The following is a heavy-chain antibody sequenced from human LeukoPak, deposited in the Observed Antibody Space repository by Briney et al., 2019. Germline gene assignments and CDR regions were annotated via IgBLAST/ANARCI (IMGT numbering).Heavy chain of an antibody. D-gene: IGHD3-22*01. CDR2: INHSGST. CDR3: TRYYYDSSGYFDRVVHDAFDI. V-gene: IGHV4-39*07. CDR1: GGSISSSSYY. Sequence: SETLSLTCTVSGGSISSSSYYWGWIRQPPGKGLEWIGEINHSGSTNYNPSLKSRVTISVDTSKNQFSLKLSSVTAADTAVYYCTRYYYDSSGYFDRVVHDAFDIWGQGTMVTVSS. J-gene: IGHJ3*02.